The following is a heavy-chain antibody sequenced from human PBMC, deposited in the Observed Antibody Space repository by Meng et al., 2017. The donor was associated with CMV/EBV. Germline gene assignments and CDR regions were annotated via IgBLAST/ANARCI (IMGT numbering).Heavy chain of an antibody. V-gene: IGHV3-66*02. CDR2: IYSGGST. CDR1: GFTVSSNY. J-gene: IGHJ6*02. CDR3: ARAEEEYQLQPYYYGMDV. D-gene: IGHD2-2*01. Sequence: GASLKISCAASGFTVSSNYMRWVRQAPGKGLGWVSVIYSGGSTYYADSVKGRVTISRDKSTNTLYLQMNSLRADDTAVYYCARAEEEYQLQPYYYGMDVWGQGTTVTVSS.